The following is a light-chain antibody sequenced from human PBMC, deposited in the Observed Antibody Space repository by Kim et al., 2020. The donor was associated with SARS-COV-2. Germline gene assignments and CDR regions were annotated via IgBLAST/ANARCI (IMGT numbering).Light chain of an antibody. CDR2: GAS. CDR1: QSVRSN. J-gene: IGKJ4*01. Sequence: SPDESATLPCRASQSVRSNLPWYQQKPGQAPRLLIYGASTRATGIPARFSGSGSGTEFTLTISSLQSEDFAVYYCQQYNDWPPLTFGGGTKVDIK. CDR3: QQYNDWPPLT. V-gene: IGKV3-15*01.